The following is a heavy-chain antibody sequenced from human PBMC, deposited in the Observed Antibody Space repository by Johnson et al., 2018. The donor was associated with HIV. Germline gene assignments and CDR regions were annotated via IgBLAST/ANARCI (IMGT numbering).Heavy chain of an antibody. J-gene: IGHJ3*02. Sequence: VQLVESGGGVVRPGGSLRLSCAASGFTFDDYGMSWVRQAPGKGLEWVSGINWNGGSTGYADSVKGRFTISRDNTKNSLYMQMNSLKTEDTGVYYCRSQWTMITFGGDNAFDIWGQGTMVTVSS. CDR2: INWNGGST. CDR1: GFTFDDYG. CDR3: RSQWTMITFGGDNAFDI. V-gene: IGHV3-20*04. D-gene: IGHD3-16*01.